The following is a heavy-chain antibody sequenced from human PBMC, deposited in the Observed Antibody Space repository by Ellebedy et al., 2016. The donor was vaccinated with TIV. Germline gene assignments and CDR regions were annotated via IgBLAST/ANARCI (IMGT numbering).Heavy chain of an antibody. CDR2: ISHSEST. V-gene: IGHV4-34*01. CDR3: ARGAFTVPTRRLYFDY. CDR1: GVSFSGRY. J-gene: IGHJ4*02. Sequence: SETLSLTXAVYGVSFSGRYWSWILQSPGKGLEWIGEISHSESTNYNPSLKSRVTISVDTSKNQFSLKLSSVTAAYTAVYYCARGAFTVPTRRLYFDYWGQGTRVTVSS. D-gene: IGHD4-17*01.